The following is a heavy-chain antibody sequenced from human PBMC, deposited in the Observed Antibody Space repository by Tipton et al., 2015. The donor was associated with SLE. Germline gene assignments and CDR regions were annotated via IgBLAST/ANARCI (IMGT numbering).Heavy chain of an antibody. J-gene: IGHJ5*02. V-gene: IGHV3-30*12. CDR2: IHYDGSNK. D-gene: IGHD6-19*01. Sequence: RSLRLSCAASGFTFSSYGMHCVRQAPGKGLEWVAFIHYDGSNKYYADSVKGRFTISRDNAKSSLYLQMNSLRVEDTAVYYCAREGLPVAVNSWGQGTLVTVSS. CDR3: AREGLPVAVNS. CDR1: GFTFSSYG.